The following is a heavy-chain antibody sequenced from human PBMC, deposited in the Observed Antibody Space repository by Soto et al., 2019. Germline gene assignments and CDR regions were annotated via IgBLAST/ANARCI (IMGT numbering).Heavy chain of an antibody. V-gene: IGHV4-59*01. CDR2: IYSSGST. D-gene: IGHD3-16*01. CDR1: CDSIVTYC. CDR3: ARGGWGPGY. Sequence: PSETLSLTCTASCDSIVTYCWNWLRQPPGKGLEWIGYIYSSGSTSYNPSLKSRVTISVDTSKNQFSLKLTSATAADTAVYYCARGGWGPGYWGQGIQVTVSS. J-gene: IGHJ4*02.